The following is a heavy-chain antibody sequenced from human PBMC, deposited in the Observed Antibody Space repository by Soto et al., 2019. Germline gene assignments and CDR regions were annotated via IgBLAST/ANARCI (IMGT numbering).Heavy chain of an antibody. CDR2: ISAHNGNT. V-gene: IGHV1-18*01. D-gene: IGHD1-1*01. J-gene: IGHJ4*02. CDR1: GYAFTTYG. CDR3: ARGRYGDY. Sequence: QVHLLQSGAEVKKPGASVKVSCKGPGYAFTTYGITWVRQAPGQGLEWMGWISAHNGNTNYAQKLQGRVTVTRDTSTSTAYMELRSLRSDDTAVYYCARGRYGDYWGQGALVTVSS.